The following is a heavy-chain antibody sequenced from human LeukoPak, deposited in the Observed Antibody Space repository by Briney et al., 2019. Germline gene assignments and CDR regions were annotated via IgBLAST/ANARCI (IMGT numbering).Heavy chain of an antibody. CDR1: GFTFSSYA. V-gene: IGHV3-23*01. CDR3: AKDSTSGTFDI. Sequence: TGGSLRLSCAAAGFTFSSYAMSWVRQAPGKGLEWVSAISGSGGSTYYADSVKGRFTISRDNSKNTLYLQMNSLRAEDAAVYYCAKDSTSGTFDIWGQGTMVTVSS. D-gene: IGHD1-26*01. CDR2: ISGSGGST. J-gene: IGHJ3*02.